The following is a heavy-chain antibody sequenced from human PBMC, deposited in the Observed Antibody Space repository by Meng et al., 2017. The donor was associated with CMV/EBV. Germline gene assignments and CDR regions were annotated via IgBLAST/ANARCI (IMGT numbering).Heavy chain of an antibody. Sequence: GESLKISCAASGFTFDDYTMHWVRQAPGKGLEWASLISWDGGSTYYADSVKGRFTISRDNSKNSLYLQMNSLRTEDTALYYCAKDITRGGNYYYYGMDVWGQGTTVTVSS. CDR2: ISWDGGST. J-gene: IGHJ6*02. V-gene: IGHV3-43*01. CDR3: AKDITRGGNYYYYGMDV. D-gene: IGHD2-15*01. CDR1: GFTFDDYT.